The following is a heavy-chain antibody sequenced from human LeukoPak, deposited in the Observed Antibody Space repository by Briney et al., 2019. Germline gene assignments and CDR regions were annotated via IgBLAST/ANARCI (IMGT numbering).Heavy chain of an antibody. Sequence: SVKVSCKASGGTFSSYAISWVRQAPGQGLEWMGRIIPILGIANYAQKFRGRVTITADKSTSTAYKELSSLRSEDTAVYYCARDTCSSTSCYDWNWFDPWGQGTLVTVSS. D-gene: IGHD2-2*01. CDR2: IIPILGIA. J-gene: IGHJ5*02. CDR3: ARDTCSSTSCYDWNWFDP. V-gene: IGHV1-69*04. CDR1: GGTFSSYA.